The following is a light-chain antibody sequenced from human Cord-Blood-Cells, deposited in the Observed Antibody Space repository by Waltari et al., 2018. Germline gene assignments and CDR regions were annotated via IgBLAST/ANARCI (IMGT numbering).Light chain of an antibody. J-gene: IGKJ1*01. Sequence: AIRMTQSPSSFSASTGDRVTTTCRASQGISSNLAWYQQKPGKAPKLLIYAASTLQSGVPSRFSGSGSGTDFTLTISCLQSEDFATYYCQQYYSYPRTFGQGTKVEIK. CDR1: QGISSN. CDR2: AAS. CDR3: QQYYSYPRT. V-gene: IGKV1-8*01.